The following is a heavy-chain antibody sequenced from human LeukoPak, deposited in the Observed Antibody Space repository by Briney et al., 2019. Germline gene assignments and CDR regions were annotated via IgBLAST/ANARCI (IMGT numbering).Heavy chain of an antibody. Sequence: GASVKVSCKASGYTFTSYYMHWVRQAPGQGLEWMGIINPNSGGTNYAQKFQGRVTMTRDTSISTAYMELSRLRSDDTAVYYCARDSDSSGYYYDAFDIWGQGTMVTVSS. CDR2: INPNSGGT. J-gene: IGHJ3*02. CDR3: ARDSDSSGYYYDAFDI. D-gene: IGHD3-22*01. V-gene: IGHV1-2*02. CDR1: GYTFTSYY.